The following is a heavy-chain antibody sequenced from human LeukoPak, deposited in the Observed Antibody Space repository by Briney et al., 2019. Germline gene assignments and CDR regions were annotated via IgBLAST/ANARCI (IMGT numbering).Heavy chain of an antibody. V-gene: IGHV3-66*01. CDR3: ARGYYYDSSSYFTDAFHI. J-gene: IGHJ3*02. CDR2: IYSGGST. CDR1: GLTVSSNY. D-gene: IGHD3-22*01. Sequence: GRPLRLSCAASGLTVSSNYMSWVRQAPGKGLEWVSVIYSGGSTHYADSVKGRFTISRDNSKNTLYLQMSSLRAEDTAVYYCARGYYYDSSSYFTDAFHIWGQGTMVIVSS.